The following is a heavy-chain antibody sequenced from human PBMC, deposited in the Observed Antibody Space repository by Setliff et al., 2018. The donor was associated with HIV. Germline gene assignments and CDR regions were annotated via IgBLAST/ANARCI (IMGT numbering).Heavy chain of an antibody. J-gene: IGHJ5*02. V-gene: IGHV3-23*01. CDR2: ISSSGGST. Sequence: GGSLRLSCAASGFTFSSYSMNWVRQAPGKGLEWVSTISSSGGSTYYADSVKGRFTISRDNSKNTLYLQMNSLRAEDTAVYFCAREWAGYPLNWFDPWGQGTLVTVSS. CDR3: AREWAGYPLNWFDP. D-gene: IGHD5-12*01. CDR1: GFTFSSYS.